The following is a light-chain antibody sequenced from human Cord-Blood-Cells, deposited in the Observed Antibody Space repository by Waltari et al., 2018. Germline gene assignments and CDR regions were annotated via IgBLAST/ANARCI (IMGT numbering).Light chain of an antibody. CDR3: QQYNNWPPLT. V-gene: IGKV3-15*01. CDR2: GAS. CDR1: QSVSSN. J-gene: IGKJ4*01. Sequence: EIVMTPSPATLSVSPGVRATLSCRASQSVSSNLAWYQPKPGQAPRLLIYGASTRATGIPARFSGSGSGTEFTLTISSLQSEDFAVYYCQQYNNWPPLTFGGGTKVEIK.